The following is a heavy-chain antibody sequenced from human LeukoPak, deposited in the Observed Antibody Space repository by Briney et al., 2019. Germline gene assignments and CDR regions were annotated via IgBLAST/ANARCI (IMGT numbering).Heavy chain of an antibody. CDR2: INHSGSA. J-gene: IGHJ2*01. D-gene: IGHD2-15*01. Sequence: SETLSLTCAVYGGSFSGYYWSWIRQPPGKGLEWIGEINHSGSANYNPSLKSRVTISVDTSKNQFSLKLSSVTAADTAVYYCARQRMFDLWGRGTLVTVSS. V-gene: IGHV4-34*01. CDR3: ARQRMFDL. CDR1: GGSFSGYY.